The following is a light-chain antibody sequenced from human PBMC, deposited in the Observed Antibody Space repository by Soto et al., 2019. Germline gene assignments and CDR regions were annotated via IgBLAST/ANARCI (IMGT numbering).Light chain of an antibody. J-gene: IGLJ1*01. CDR2: DVS. CDR1: SSDVGGYNY. Sequence: QSVLTQPASVSGSPGQSITVSCTGTSSDVGGYNYVSGYQQHPGKAPKLIVYDVSVPPSGVSDRFSASKSGTTASLTISGGQAEDAADYYCSSCTVRGTIVFGGGTKVTVL. CDR3: SSCTVRGTIV. V-gene: IGLV2-14*03.